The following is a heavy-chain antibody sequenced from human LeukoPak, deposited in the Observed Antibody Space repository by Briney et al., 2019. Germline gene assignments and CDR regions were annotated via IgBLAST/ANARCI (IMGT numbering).Heavy chain of an antibody. V-gene: IGHV3-64D*06. CDR2: ISSNGGST. J-gene: IGHJ5*02. D-gene: IGHD2-2*01. Sequence: GGSLRLSCSASGFTFSSYAMHWVRQAPGKGLEYVSAISSNGGSTYYADSVKGRFTISRDNSKNTLYLQMSSLRAEDTAVYYCLKVFCISPSCRFAPWAQGPLVTVS. CDR1: GFTFSSYA. CDR3: LKVFCISPSCRFAP.